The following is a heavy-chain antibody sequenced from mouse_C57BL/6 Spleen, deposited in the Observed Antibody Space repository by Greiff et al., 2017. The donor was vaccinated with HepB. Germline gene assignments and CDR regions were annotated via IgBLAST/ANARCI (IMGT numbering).Heavy chain of an antibody. Sequence: VQLQQSGPGLVQPSQSLSITCTVSGFSLTSYGVHWVRQSPGKGLEWLGVIWSGGSTDYNAAFISRLSISKDNSKSQVFFKMNSLQADDTAIYYCARNCVYYYGSSYVDSMDYWGQGTSVTVSS. CDR3: ARNCVYYYGSSYVDSMDY. J-gene: IGHJ4*01. CDR1: GFSLTSYG. D-gene: IGHD1-1*01. V-gene: IGHV2-2*01. CDR2: IWSGGST.